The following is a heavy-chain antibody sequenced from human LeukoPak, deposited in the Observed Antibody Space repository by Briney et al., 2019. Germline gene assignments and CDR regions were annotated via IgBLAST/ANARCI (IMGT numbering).Heavy chain of an antibody. CDR1: GFAFGSYA. Sequence: GGSLRLSCTASGFAFGSYAMYWVRQAPGKGLEWVSGISGSGSGTYYADFVKGRFTISRDNSKNTMYLEMNSLRAEDTAVYYCAKMNGYMDVWGKGTTVTVSS. CDR3: AKMNGYMDV. D-gene: IGHD1-1*01. J-gene: IGHJ6*03. CDR2: ISGSGSGT. V-gene: IGHV3-23*01.